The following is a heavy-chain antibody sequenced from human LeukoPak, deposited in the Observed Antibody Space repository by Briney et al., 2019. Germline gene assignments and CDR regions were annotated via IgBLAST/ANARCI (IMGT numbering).Heavy chain of an antibody. Sequence: GGSLRLSCAASGFIFSHYGMHWVRQAPAKGLEWVAVIWSDGSNRFYAGSVKGRFTISRDNAQNTVFLQMNSLRAEDTAMYYCARDAQRGFDYSNSLRYWGHGTLVTVSS. J-gene: IGHJ4*01. CDR3: ARDAQRGFDYSNSLRY. CDR2: IWSDGSNR. D-gene: IGHD4-11*01. CDR1: GFIFSHYG. V-gene: IGHV3-33*01.